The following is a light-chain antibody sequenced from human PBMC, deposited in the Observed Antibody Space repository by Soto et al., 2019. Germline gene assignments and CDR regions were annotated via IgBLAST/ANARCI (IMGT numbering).Light chain of an antibody. CDR1: SSDVGGYNY. CDR2: DVS. Sequence: QSALTQPASVSGSPGQSITISCIGTSSDVGGYNYVSWYQQHPGKAPKLMIYDVSNRPSGVSNRFSGSKSGNTASLTISGLQAEDEADYYCSSDTGSSVVFGGGTKLTVL. J-gene: IGLJ2*01. V-gene: IGLV2-14*01. CDR3: SSDTGSSVV.